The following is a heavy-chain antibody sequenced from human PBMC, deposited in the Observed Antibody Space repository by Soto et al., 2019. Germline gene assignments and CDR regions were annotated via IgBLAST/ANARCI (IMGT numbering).Heavy chain of an antibody. CDR3: ASEYYYGSGSYRYYGMDV. J-gene: IGHJ6*02. CDR2: IYYSGST. V-gene: IGHV4-39*01. CDR1: GGSISSSSYY. Sequence: PSETLSLTCTVSGGSISSSSYYWGWIRQPPGKGLEWIGSIYYSGSTYYNPSLKSRVTISVDTSKNQFSLKLSSVTAADTAVYYCASEYYYGSGSYRYYGMDVWGQGTTVTVSS. D-gene: IGHD3-10*01.